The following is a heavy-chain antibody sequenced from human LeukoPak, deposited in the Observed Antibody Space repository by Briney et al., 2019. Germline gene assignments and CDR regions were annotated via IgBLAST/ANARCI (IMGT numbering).Heavy chain of an antibody. CDR2: IIPIFGTA. D-gene: IGHD5-24*01. Sequence: GVSVKVSCKASGGTFSSYAISWVRQAPGQGLEWMGGIIPIFGTANYAQKFQGRVTITADESTSTAYMELSSLRSEDTAVYYCAKSTQRWLQPTLYYYYGMDVWGQGTTVTVSS. V-gene: IGHV1-69*13. CDR1: GGTFSSYA. CDR3: AKSTQRWLQPTLYYYYGMDV. J-gene: IGHJ6*02.